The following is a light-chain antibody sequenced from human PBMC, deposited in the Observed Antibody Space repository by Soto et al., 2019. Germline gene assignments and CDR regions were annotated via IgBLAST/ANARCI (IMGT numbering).Light chain of an antibody. CDR3: ATWDDSLDGVV. Sequence: SVLTQPPSASGTPGQTIAISCSGGSSNIGSHTVNWYQQLPGTAPRLLIYSNTQRPSGVPDRFSGSKSGTSASLAITGLQSDSEGDYYCATWDDSLDGVVFGGGTKLTVL. J-gene: IGLJ2*01. CDR2: SNT. V-gene: IGLV1-44*01. CDR1: SSNIGSHT.